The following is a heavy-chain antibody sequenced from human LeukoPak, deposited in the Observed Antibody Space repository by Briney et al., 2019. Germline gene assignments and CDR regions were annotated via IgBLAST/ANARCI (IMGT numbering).Heavy chain of an antibody. CDR3: ARAGPFLRTRAFDY. J-gene: IGHJ4*02. CDR1: GGSFSGYY. Sequence: PSETLSLTCAVYGGSFSGYYWSWIRQPPGKGLEWIGEINHSGSTNYNPSLKSRVTISVDTSKNQFSLKLSSVAAADTAVYYCARAGPFLRTRAFDYWGQGTLVTVSS. D-gene: IGHD5-12*01. CDR2: INHSGST. V-gene: IGHV4-34*01.